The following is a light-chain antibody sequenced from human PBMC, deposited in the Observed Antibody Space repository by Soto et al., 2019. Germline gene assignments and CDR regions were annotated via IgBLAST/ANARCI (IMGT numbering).Light chain of an antibody. V-gene: IGLV2-14*01. CDR2: DVS. CDR3: SPYTSSSTYVV. Sequence: QSALTQPASVSGSPGQSITISCPGTSSDVGGYNYVSWYQQHPGKAPKLMIYDVSNRPSGVSNRFSGSKSGNTASLAISGLQAEDEADYYCSPYTSSSTYVVFGGGTQLTVL. J-gene: IGLJ2*01. CDR1: SSDVGGYNY.